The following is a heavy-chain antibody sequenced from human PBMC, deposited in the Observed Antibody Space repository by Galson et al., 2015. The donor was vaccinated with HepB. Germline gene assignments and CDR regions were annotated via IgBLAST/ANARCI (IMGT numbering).Heavy chain of an antibody. CDR2: INSDGSST. CDR1: GFTFSSYW. Sequence: SLRLSCAASGFTFSSYWMHWVRQAPGKGLVWVSRINSDGSSTSYADSVKGRFTISRDNAKNTLYLQMNSLRAEDTAVYYCARTQPNPYFGGVIVEDAFDIWGQGTMVTVSS. CDR3: ARTQPNPYFGGVIVEDAFDI. J-gene: IGHJ3*02. V-gene: IGHV3-74*01. D-gene: IGHD3-16*02.